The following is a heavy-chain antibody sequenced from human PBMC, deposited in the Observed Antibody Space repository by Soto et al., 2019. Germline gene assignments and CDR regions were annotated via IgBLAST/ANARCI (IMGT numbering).Heavy chain of an antibody. CDR3: ARAFCSGGSCYSVENWFDP. CDR2: INAGNGNT. J-gene: IGHJ5*02. D-gene: IGHD2-15*01. Sequence: ASVKVSCKASGYTFTSYAMHWVRQAPGQRLEWMGWINAGNGNTKYSQKFQGRVTITRDTSASTAYMELSSLRSEDTAVYYCARAFCSGGSCYSVENWFDPWGQGTLVTVS. V-gene: IGHV1-3*01. CDR1: GYTFTSYA.